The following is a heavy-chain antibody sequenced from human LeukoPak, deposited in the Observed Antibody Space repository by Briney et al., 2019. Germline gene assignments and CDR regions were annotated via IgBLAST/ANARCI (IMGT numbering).Heavy chain of an antibody. Sequence: ASVKVSCKASGYTFTGYYMHWVRQAPGQGLEWMGRINPNSGGTNYAQKLQGRVTMTRDTSISTAYMELSRLRSDDTAVYYCARMYPTIFGVVIIGDGMDVGGQGTTVTVSS. J-gene: IGHJ6*02. CDR2: INPNSGGT. V-gene: IGHV1-2*06. D-gene: IGHD3-3*01. CDR1: GYTFTGYY. CDR3: ARMYPTIFGVVIIGDGMDV.